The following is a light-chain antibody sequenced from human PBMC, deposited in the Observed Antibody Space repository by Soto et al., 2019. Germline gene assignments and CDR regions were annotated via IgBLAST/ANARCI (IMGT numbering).Light chain of an antibody. CDR2: GAS. J-gene: IGKJ1*01. CDR1: QSVSDNY. CDR3: QQCGSTPWT. Sequence: EILLTQSPGTLSFSPGEGATLSCRASQSVSDNYLAWYQQKPGQAPRLLIYGASSRATGIPDRFSGSGSGSDFTLTISRLEPEDFAVYYCQQCGSTPWTFGQGTKVDIK. V-gene: IGKV3-20*01.